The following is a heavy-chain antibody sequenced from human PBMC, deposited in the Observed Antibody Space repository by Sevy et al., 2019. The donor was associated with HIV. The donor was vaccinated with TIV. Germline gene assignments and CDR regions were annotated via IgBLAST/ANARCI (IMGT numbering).Heavy chain of an antibody. J-gene: IGHJ4*02. V-gene: IGHV3-23*01. D-gene: IGHD1-26*01. CDR1: GFTFSSFA. CDR3: ARPTPRIAPSSAAFFDY. Sequence: GGSLRLSCAASGFTFSSFAMSWVRHIPGKGLEWVSTINGRGGSAYYADSVKGRFTLSRDNSNNTVFLQMNRLRDEDTAVYYCARPTPRIAPSSAAFFDYWGQGPLVTVSS. CDR2: INGRGGSA.